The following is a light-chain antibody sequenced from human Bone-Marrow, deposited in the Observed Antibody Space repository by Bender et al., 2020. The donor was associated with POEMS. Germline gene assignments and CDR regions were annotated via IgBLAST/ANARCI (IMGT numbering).Light chain of an antibody. V-gene: IGLV1-44*01. CDR2: SSH. Sequence: SVLTQPPSASGTPGQRVTISCSGGSSNIGAHAVNWYQHLPGTAPKLLIYSSHRRPSEVPDRFSVSRSGASDSLASRGLQSEDEDDYDSAGWDDSRDSWVFGRGTNLTVL. CDR3: AGWDDSRDSWV. CDR1: SSNIGAHA. J-gene: IGLJ3*02.